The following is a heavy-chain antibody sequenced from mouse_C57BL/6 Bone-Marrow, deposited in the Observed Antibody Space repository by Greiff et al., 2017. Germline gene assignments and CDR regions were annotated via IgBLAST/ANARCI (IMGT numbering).Heavy chain of an antibody. Sequence: QVQLQQSGAELVKPGASVKLSCKASGYTFTSYWMHWVKQRPGQGLEWIGMIHPNSGSTNYNEKFKSKATLTVDKSSSTAYMQLSSLTSEDSAVYYCSRGDFYYDCGNLVHWGQGTTLTVSS. CDR2: IHPNSGST. D-gene: IGHD2-4*01. CDR1: GYTFTSYW. CDR3: SRGDFYYDCGNLVH. V-gene: IGHV1-64*01. J-gene: IGHJ2*01.